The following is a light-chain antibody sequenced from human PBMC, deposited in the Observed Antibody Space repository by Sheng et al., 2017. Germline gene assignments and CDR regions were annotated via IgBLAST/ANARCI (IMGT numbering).Light chain of an antibody. V-gene: IGKV3-11*01. Sequence: EIVLTQSPATLSLSPGERVTLSCRASQTVSNFLAWYQQKPGQAPRLLIYDASNRATGIPARFSGSGSGTEFTLTISSLQSEDFAVYYCQQYNNWPLTFGGGPRWRSN. CDR2: DAS. CDR3: QQYNNWPLT. J-gene: IGKJ4*01. CDR1: QTVSNF.